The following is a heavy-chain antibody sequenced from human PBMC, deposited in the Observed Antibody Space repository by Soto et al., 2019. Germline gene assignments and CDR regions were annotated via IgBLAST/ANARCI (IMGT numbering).Heavy chain of an antibody. CDR1: GFTFTSSA. J-gene: IGHJ4*02. D-gene: IGHD3-10*01. CDR2: IVVGSGNT. Sequence: QMQLVQSGPEVKKPGTSVKVSCKASGFTFTSSAVQWVRQARGQRLEWIGWIVVGSGNTNYAQKFQERVTITRDMSKSTGYKELSSPRSEDTAVYYCAADMVRGYWGQGTLVTVSS. CDR3: AADMVRGY. V-gene: IGHV1-58*01.